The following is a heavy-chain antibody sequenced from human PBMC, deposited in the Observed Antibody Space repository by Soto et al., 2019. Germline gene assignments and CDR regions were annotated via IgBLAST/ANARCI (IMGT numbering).Heavy chain of an antibody. V-gene: IGHV3-23*01. CDR3: AKDRSAITIFGVVIATAGFDY. CDR2: ISGSGGST. Sequence: EVQLLESGGGLVQPGGSLRLSCAASGFTFSSYDMSWVRQAPGKGLEWVSAISGSGGSTYYADSVKGRFTISRDNSKNTLYLQMNSLRAEDTAVYYCAKDRSAITIFGVVIATAGFDYWGQGTLVTVSS. CDR1: GFTFSSYD. J-gene: IGHJ4*02. D-gene: IGHD3-3*01.